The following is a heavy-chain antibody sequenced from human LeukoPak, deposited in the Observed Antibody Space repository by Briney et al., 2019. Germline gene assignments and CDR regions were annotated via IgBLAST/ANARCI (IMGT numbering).Heavy chain of an antibody. Sequence: GAALEICCQSAGSIFTNYLIGGGRQLPGKGVELMGIIYTAPSNTTSSPSFHCQVTISVAKSITTVSLHWSSLKPSDTATYYCARQSRDGSNTPRYFFDYWGQGTLVTVSS. CDR3: ARQSRDGSNTPRYFFDY. D-gene: IGHD3-10*01. CDR2: IYTAPSNT. CDR1: GSIFTNYL. V-gene: IGHV5-51*01. J-gene: IGHJ4*02.